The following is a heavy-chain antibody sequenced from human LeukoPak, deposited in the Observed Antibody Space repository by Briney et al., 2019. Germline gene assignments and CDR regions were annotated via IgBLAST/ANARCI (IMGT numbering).Heavy chain of an antibody. CDR3: STAPGSISSAGTPFDY. CDR2: IKSKTDGGQT. D-gene: IGHD6-13*01. V-gene: IGHV3-15*01. CDR1: GLIFSNAW. J-gene: IGHJ4*02. Sequence: PGGSLRLSCAASGLIFSNAWMSWVRQAPGKGLEWVGRIKSKTDGGQTDYAAPVKGRFTIARDDSKNTLYLQMNSLKTEDTAVYYCSTAPGSISSAGTPFDYWGQGTLVTGSS.